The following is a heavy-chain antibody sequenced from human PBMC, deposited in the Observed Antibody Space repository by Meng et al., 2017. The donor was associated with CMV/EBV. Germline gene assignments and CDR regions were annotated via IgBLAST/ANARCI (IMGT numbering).Heavy chain of an antibody. CDR2: ISYDGSNK. CDR3: VRDRGGYCSSTSCYTYYYYGMDV. CDR1: GFTFSSYA. V-gene: IGHV3-30-3*01. Sequence: GESLKISCAASGFTFSSYAMHWVRQAPGKGLEWVAVISYDGSNKYYADSVKGRFTISRDNSKNTLYLQMNSLRAEDTAVYYCVRDRGGYCSSTSCYTYYYYGMDVWGQGTTVTVS. D-gene: IGHD2-2*02. J-gene: IGHJ6*02.